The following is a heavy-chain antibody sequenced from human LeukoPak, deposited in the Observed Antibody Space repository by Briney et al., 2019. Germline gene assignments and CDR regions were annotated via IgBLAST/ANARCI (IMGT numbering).Heavy chain of an antibody. V-gene: IGHV4-61*02. J-gene: IGHJ4*02. Sequence: PSETLSLTCTVSGGSISSGSYYWSWIRQPAGKGLEWIGRIYTSGSTYYNPSLKSRVTISVDTSRNQFSLNLSSVTAADTAVYYCAQLYKWNDPFDYWGQGTLVTVSS. D-gene: IGHD1-20*01. CDR1: GGSISSGSYY. CDR2: IYTSGST. CDR3: AQLYKWNDPFDY.